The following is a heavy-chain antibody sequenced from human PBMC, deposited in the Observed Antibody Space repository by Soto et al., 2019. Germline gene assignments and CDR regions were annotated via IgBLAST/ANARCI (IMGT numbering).Heavy chain of an antibody. V-gene: IGHV3-23*01. Sequence: GGSLRLSCAASGFTFSSYAMIWVRQAPGKGLEWVSAISGSGGSTYYADSVKGRFTISRDNSKSTLYLQMNSLRAEDTAVYYCAKAKERFSGYADYHHDDGMDVWGQGTTVTVSS. J-gene: IGHJ6*02. CDR3: AKAKERFSGYADYHHDDGMDV. CDR1: GFTFSSYA. CDR2: ISGSGGST. D-gene: IGHD5-12*01.